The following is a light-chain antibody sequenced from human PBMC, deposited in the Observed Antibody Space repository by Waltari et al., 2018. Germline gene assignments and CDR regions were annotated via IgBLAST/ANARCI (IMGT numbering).Light chain of an antibody. CDR3: QQCYSSPLT. CDR1: QSILSGSDNKNY. J-gene: IGKJ4*01. CDR2: WAS. V-gene: IGKV4-1*01. Sequence: DIVMTESPDSLAVSLGERGTINCRSSQSILSGSDNKNYLVWYQQKPGQPPKLLISWASTRESGVPDRFSGGGSGTDFSLTISSLQAEDVAVYYCQQCYSSPLTFGGGTKVEIK.